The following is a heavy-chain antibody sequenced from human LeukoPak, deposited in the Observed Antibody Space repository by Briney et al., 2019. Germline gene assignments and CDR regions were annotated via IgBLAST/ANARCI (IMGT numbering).Heavy chain of an antibody. V-gene: IGHV6-1*01. D-gene: IGHD2-2*01. J-gene: IGHJ5*02. CDR3: ARRLTQYDCFDP. CDR2: TYHRSTWYN. CDR1: GDSVSSNSVT. Sequence: SQTLSLTCAISGDSVSSNSVTWNWIRQSPSRGLEWLGRTYHRSTWYNDYAVSVRGRITVNPDTSKNQFSLHLNSVTPEDTAVYYCARRLTQYDCFDPWGQGILVTVSS.